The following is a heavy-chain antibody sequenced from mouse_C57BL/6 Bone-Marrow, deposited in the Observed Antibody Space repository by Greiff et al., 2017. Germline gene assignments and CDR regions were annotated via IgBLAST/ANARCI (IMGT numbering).Heavy chain of an antibody. CDR2: IDPSDSYS. D-gene: IGHD3-1*01. J-gene: IGHJ2*01. Sequence: QVQLQQPGAELVKPGASVKLSCKASGYTFTSYWMQWVKQRPGQGLEWIGEIDPSDSYSNYNQKFKGKATLTVDTSSSTAYMQLSRLKSEDSAVYYCASRVFDYWGQGTTLTVSS. CDR1: GYTFTSYW. CDR3: ASRVFDY. V-gene: IGHV1-50*01.